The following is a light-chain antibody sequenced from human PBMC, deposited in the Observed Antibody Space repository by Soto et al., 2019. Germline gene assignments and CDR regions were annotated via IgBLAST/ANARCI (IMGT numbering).Light chain of an antibody. CDR2: GAS. CDR3: QQFGSSLPIP. J-gene: IGKJ5*01. V-gene: IGKV3-20*01. CDR1: HTISNT. Sequence: SPAAVSVYTGDKVPLSCRANHTISNTLAWYQQKPGQAPRLLIHGASSRATGIPDRFSGSGSGTDFTLTISRLEPEDFAVYYCQQFGSSLPIPFGQGTRLEI.